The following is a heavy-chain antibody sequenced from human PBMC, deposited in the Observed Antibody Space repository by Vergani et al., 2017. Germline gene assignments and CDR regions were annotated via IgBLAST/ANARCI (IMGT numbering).Heavy chain of an antibody. J-gene: IGHJ4*02. CDR3: ARLAYDTTPYLQGGYDC. CDR1: GFTFSSYS. Sequence: EVQLVESGGGLVKRGGSLRLSCAASGFTFSSYSMNWVRQAPGKGLEWVSSISSSSSYIHYSDSLKGRFTISRDNAKSSLYLQMNSLRAEDTAVYYCARLAYDTTPYLQGGYDCWGQGTLVTV. CDR2: ISSSSSYI. V-gene: IGHV3-21*04. D-gene: IGHD3-22*01.